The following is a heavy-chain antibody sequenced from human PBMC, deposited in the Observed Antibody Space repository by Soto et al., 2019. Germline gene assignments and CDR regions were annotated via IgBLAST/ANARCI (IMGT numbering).Heavy chain of an antibody. CDR3: ARVYYVWGSYGGIDV. CDR2: INAGNGNT. D-gene: IGHD3-16*01. J-gene: IGHJ6*02. CDR1: GYTFTSYA. V-gene: IGHV1-3*01. Sequence: QVQLVQSGAEVKKPGAAVKVSCKASGYTFTSYAMHWVRQAPGQRLEWMGWINAGNGNTKYSRKFQVTVTITRDTSASTVNMELSGLRAEDTAVYYCARVYYVWGSYGGIDVWGQGTTVTVSS.